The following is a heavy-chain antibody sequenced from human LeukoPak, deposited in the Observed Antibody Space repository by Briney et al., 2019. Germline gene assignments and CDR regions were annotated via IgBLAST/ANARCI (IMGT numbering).Heavy chain of an antibody. V-gene: IGHV3-7*01. D-gene: IGHD3-3*01. CDR2: IKEDGSEK. Sequence: GGSLRLSCAASGFIFSSYEMNWVRQAPGKGLEWVADIKEDGSEKSYVDSVKGRFTLSRDNAKNSLYLQINTLRAEDTAVYYCARGRFHALEWLITFEYGGLGTLVTVSS. CDR3: ARGRFHALEWLITFEY. CDR1: GFIFSSYE. J-gene: IGHJ4*02.